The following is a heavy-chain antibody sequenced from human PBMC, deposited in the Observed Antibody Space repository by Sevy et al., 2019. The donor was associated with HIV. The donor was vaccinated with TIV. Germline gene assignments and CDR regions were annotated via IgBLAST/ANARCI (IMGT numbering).Heavy chain of an antibody. CDR2: IYYSGST. Sequence: SETLSLTCTVSGGSISSGDYYWSWIRQPPGKGLEWIGYIYYSGSTYYNPSLKSRVTISVDTSKNQFSLKLGSVTAADTAVYYCARDRRVYYDFWSGYSSGYYYYGMDVWGQGTTVTVSS. CDR1: GGSISSGDYY. J-gene: IGHJ6*02. D-gene: IGHD3-3*01. V-gene: IGHV4-30-4*01. CDR3: ARDRRVYYDFWSGYSSGYYYYGMDV.